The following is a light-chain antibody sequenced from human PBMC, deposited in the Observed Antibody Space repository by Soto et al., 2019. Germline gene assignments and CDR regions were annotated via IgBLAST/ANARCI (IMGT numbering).Light chain of an antibody. CDR2: GAS. V-gene: IGKV3-15*01. CDR3: QQYDSSPPYT. CDR1: QSVSSN. J-gene: IGKJ2*01. Sequence: EIVMTQSPATLSVSPGERATLSCRASQSVSSNLSCYQQKPGQAPRLLIYGASTRATGIPARFSGSGSGTDFTLTISSLQSEDFALYYCQQYDSSPPYTFGQGTKLEIK.